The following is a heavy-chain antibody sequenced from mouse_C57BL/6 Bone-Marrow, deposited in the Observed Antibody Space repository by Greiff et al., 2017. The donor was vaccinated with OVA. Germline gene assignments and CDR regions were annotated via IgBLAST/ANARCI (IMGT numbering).Heavy chain of an antibody. J-gene: IGHJ3*01. D-gene: IGHD3-2*01. CDR2: IYPGDGDT. Sequence: VQLQQSGPELVKPGASVKISCKASGYAFSSSWMNWVKQRPGKGLEWIGRIYPGDGDTNYNGKFKGKATLTADKSSSTAYMQLSSLTSEDSAVYFCAREDSPFAYWGQGTLVTVSA. CDR3: AREDSPFAY. V-gene: IGHV1-82*01. CDR1: GYAFSSSW.